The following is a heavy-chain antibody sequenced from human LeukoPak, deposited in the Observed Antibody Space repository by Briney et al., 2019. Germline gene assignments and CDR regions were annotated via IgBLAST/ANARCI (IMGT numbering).Heavy chain of an antibody. CDR2: INPNSGGT. CDR1: GYTFTGYY. CDR3: AIPLRFLEWLDY. D-gene: IGHD3-3*01. V-gene: IGHV1-2*02. Sequence: ASVKVSCKASGYTFTGYYIHWVRQAPGQGLEWMGWINPNSGGTNYAQKFQGRVTMTGDTSFSTAYMELSRLRSDDTAVYYRAIPLRFLEWLDYWGQGTLVTVSS. J-gene: IGHJ4*02.